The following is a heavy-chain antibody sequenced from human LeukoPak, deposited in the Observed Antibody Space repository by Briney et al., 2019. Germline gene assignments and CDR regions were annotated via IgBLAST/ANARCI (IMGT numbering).Heavy chain of an antibody. CDR2: IYYSGST. Sequence: PSETLSLTCTVSGGSISSSSYSWGWVRQPPGKGLEWIGNIYYSGSTYYNPSLKSRVTISVDTSKNQFSLKLSSVTAADTAVYYCARGYRYYGSGSQLDYWGQGTLVTVSS. J-gene: IGHJ4*02. CDR3: ARGYRYYGSGSQLDY. D-gene: IGHD3-10*01. CDR1: GGSISSSSYS. V-gene: IGHV4-39*07.